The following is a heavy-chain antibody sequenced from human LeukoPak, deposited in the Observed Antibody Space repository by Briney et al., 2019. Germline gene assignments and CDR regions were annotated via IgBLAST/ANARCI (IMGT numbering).Heavy chain of an antibody. D-gene: IGHD1-26*01. CDR1: GGSISSSSYY. J-gene: IGHJ4*02. CDR2: IYYSGST. Sequence: SETLSLTCTVSGGSISSSSYYWGWIRQPPGKGLEWIGSIYYSGSTYYNPSLKSRVTISLDTSKNQFSLKLSSVTAADTAVYYCAREVVGATRYYFDYWGQGTLVTVSS. V-gene: IGHV4-39*07. CDR3: AREVVGATRYYFDY.